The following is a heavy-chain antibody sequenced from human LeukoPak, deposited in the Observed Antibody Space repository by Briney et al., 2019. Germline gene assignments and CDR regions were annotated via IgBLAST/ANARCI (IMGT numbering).Heavy chain of an antibody. V-gene: IGHV3-30*04. CDR1: GFTFSSYA. CDR3: ARDVPVAGDFDC. D-gene: IGHD6-19*01. Sequence: GGSLRLSCAASGFTFSSYAMHWVRQAPGKGLEWVAVISYDGSNKYYADSVKGRFTISRDNSKNTLYLQMNSLRAEDTAVYYCARDVPVAGDFDCWGQGTLVSVSS. CDR2: ISYDGSNK. J-gene: IGHJ4*02.